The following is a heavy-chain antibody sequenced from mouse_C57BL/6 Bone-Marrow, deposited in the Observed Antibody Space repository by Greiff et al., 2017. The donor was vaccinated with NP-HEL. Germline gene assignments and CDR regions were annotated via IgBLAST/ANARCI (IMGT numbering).Heavy chain of an antibody. CDR3: ARSRRLLRWFAY. D-gene: IGHD1-1*01. J-gene: IGHJ3*01. V-gene: IGHV1-64*01. CDR2: IHPNSGST. Sequence: VKLQQPGAELVKPGASVKLSCKASGYTFTSYWMHWVKQRPGQGLEWIGMIHPNSGSTNYNEKFKSKATLTVDKSSSTAYMQLSSLTSEDSAVYYCARSRRLLRWFAYWGQGTLVTVSA. CDR1: GYTFTSYW.